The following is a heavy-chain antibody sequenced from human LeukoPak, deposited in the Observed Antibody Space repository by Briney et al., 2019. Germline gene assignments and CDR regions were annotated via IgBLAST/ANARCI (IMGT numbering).Heavy chain of an antibody. Sequence: ASVKVSCKASGGTFSSYAISWVRQAPGQGLEWMGGIIPIFGTANYAQKFQGRVTITADESTSTAYMELSSLRSEDTAVYYCARDDSTMRWFDPWGQGTLVTVSS. CDR2: IIPIFGTA. CDR3: ARDDSTMRWFDP. CDR1: GGTFSSYA. D-gene: IGHD3-22*01. J-gene: IGHJ5*02. V-gene: IGHV1-69*13.